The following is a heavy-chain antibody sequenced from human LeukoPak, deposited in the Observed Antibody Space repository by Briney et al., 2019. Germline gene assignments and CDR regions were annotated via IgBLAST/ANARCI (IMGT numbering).Heavy chain of an antibody. V-gene: IGHV1-18*01. D-gene: IGHD4-11*01. CDR1: VYTFSNYG. CDR3: ARVASNGQFYFDY. CDR2: ISPYNGNT. J-gene: IGHJ4*02. Sequence: GASVKVSCKASVYTFSNYGISWVRQAPGQGLEWMGWISPYNGNTNHAQKLQGRVTMTTDTSTSTAYMELRSLRSDDTAVYYCARVASNGQFYFDYWGQGTLVTVSP.